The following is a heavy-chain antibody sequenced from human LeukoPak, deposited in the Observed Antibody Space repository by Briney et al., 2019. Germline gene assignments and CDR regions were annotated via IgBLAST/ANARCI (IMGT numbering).Heavy chain of an antibody. Sequence: PSETLSLTCAVSGDSFIGYFWTWIRQAPGKGLEWIGDINHSGRTNYNPSLQRRVSISVDTSKNQFSLNVTSVTGADTAVYYCARTSGFFDSSGFYQQNPYYFQYWGQGVLVTVSS. CDR2: INHSGRT. D-gene: IGHD3-22*01. J-gene: IGHJ4*02. CDR3: ARTSGFFDSSGFYQQNPYYFQY. CDR1: GDSFIGYF. V-gene: IGHV4-34*01.